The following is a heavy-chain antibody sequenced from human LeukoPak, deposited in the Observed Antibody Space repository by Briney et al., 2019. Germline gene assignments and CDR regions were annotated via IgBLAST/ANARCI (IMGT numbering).Heavy chain of an antibody. Sequence: GGSLRLSCVAPGYTFSDYSLNWVRQVPGKGLEWVSSISSSGTYIYYADSVRGRFTISRDNAKNSLFLQMNSLRAEDTALYYCVSGSDPDYVWGTYRLDAFDIWGEGTMVIVSS. V-gene: IGHV3-21*01. CDR3: VSGSDPDYVWGTYRLDAFDI. J-gene: IGHJ3*02. CDR2: ISSSGTYI. D-gene: IGHD3-16*02. CDR1: GYTFSDYS.